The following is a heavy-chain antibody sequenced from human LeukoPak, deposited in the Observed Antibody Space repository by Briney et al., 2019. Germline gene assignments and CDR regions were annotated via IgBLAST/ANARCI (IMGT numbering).Heavy chain of an antibody. CDR3: ARRSGSDALDI. CDR1: GYSFTSYW. Sequence: GESLKISSKGSGYSFTSYWIAWVRQMPGKGREWMGIIYPGDSYTTYSPSFQGQVTISADKSISTAYLQWRSLKASDTAMYYCARRSGSDALDIWGQGTMVTVSS. V-gene: IGHV5-51*01. CDR2: IYPGDSYT. D-gene: IGHD3-10*01. J-gene: IGHJ3*02.